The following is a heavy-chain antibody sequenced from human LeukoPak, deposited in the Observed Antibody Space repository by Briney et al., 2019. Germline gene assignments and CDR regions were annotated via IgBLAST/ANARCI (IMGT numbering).Heavy chain of an antibody. J-gene: IGHJ5*02. CDR2: INHRGDT. CDR3: ARHRRDNNWFGP. CDR1: GGSFSTYY. V-gene: IGHV4-34*01. Sequence: PSETLSLTCAVYGGSFSTYYWSWIRQSPGKGLEWIAEINHRGDTNYNPSVKSRVTISVDTSKNQFSLELRSVTAADTAVYYCARHRRDNNWFGPSSQGTLVTVSS. D-gene: IGHD5-24*01.